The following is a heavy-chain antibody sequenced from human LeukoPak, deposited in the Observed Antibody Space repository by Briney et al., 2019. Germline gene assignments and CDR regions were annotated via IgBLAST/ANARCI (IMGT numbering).Heavy chain of an antibody. CDR1: GDSVSSNSAT. Sequence: SQTLSLTCAISGDSVSSNSATWNWIRQSPSRGLEWLGRTYYRSKWYNDYAVSVKSRITINPDTSKNQFSLQLNSVTPEDAAVYYCAKAPTSYCSSSSCYEGASDYWGQGSLVTVSS. V-gene: IGHV6-1*01. J-gene: IGHJ4*02. CDR2: TYYRSKWYN. D-gene: IGHD2-2*01. CDR3: AKAPTSYCSSSSCYEGASDY.